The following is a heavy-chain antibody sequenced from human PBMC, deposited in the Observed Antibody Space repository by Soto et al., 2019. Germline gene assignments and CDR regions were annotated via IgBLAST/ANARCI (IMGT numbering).Heavy chain of an antibody. CDR1: GGSISSYY. V-gene: IGHV4-59*01. J-gene: IGHJ4*02. Sequence: SETLSLTCTVSGGSISSYYWSWIRQAPWKGLEWIGYIYYRGTTNYNPSLKSRVTISVDTSKNQFSLKLSSVTAADTAVYYCASQRLDGSSSSPIDSWGQGTLVTVSS. CDR2: IYYRGTT. D-gene: IGHD2-15*01. CDR3: ASQRLDGSSSSPIDS.